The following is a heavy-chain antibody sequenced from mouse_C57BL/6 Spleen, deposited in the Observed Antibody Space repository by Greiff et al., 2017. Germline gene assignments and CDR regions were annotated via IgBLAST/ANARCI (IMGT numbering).Heavy chain of an antibody. J-gene: IGHJ3*01. D-gene: IGHD2-4*01. CDR1: GFSLTSYG. CDR3: ASHIYYDYDGGAY. V-gene: IGHV2-2*01. CDR2: IWSGGST. Sequence: QVQLQQSGPGLVQPSQSLSITCTVSGFSLTSYGVHWVRQSPGKGLEWLGVIWSGGSTDYNAAFISRLSISKDNSKSQVFFKMNSLQADDTAIYYCASHIYYDYDGGAYWGQGTLVTVSA.